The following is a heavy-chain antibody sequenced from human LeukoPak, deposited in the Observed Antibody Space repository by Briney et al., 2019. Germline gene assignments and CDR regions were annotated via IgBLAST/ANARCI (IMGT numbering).Heavy chain of an antibody. V-gene: IGHV3-48*04. CDR3: ARDSGAAGG. CDR1: GFTFSSYS. CDR2: ISSSSSTI. Sequence: GGSLRLSCAASGFTFSSYSMNWVRQAPGKGLGWVSYISSSSSTIYYADSVKGRFTISRDNAKNSLYLQMNSLRAEDKAVYYCARDSGAAGGWGQGTLVTVSS. D-gene: IGHD3-10*01. J-gene: IGHJ4*02.